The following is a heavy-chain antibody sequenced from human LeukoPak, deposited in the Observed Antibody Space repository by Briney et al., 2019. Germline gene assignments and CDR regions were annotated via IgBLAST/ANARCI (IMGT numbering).Heavy chain of an antibody. D-gene: IGHD3-22*01. V-gene: IGHV4-31*03. CDR3: ARVGALYDSSGYLTLTSFIDY. CDR1: GGSISSGGYY. Sequence: SETLSLTCTVSGGSISSGGYYWSWIRQHPGKGLEWIGYIYYSGSTYYNPSLKSRVTMSVDTSKNQFSLKLSSVTAADTAVYYCARVGALYDSSGYLTLTSFIDYWGQGTLVTVSS. CDR2: IYYSGST. J-gene: IGHJ4*02.